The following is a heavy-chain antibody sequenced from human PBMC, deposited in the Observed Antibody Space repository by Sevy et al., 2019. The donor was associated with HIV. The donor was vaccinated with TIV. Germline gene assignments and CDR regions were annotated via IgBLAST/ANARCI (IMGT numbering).Heavy chain of an antibody. J-gene: IGHJ6*02. Sequence: ASVKVSCKASGYTFTGYYMHWVRQAPGQGLEWMGWINPNSGGTNYAQKFQGRVTMTRDTSISTAYMELSRLRSDDTAVYYCARDKRAVGGVISYGMDVSGQRTSVTVSS. V-gene: IGHV1-2*02. CDR3: ARDKRAVGGVISYGMDV. CDR1: GYTFTGYY. CDR2: INPNSGGT. D-gene: IGHD3-10*01.